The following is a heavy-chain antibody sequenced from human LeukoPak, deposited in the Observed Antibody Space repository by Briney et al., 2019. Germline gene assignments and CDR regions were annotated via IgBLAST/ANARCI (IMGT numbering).Heavy chain of an antibody. Sequence: GSLRLSCAASGFPFSYYAMHWVRQAPGKGLEWVALISYDGSNKYYADSVKGRFTISRDNSKNTLYLQMNSLRAEDTAVYYCARDRAYDNLTGYSAFDIWGQGTMVTVSS. CDR3: ARDRAYDNLTGYSAFDI. J-gene: IGHJ3*02. D-gene: IGHD3-9*01. V-gene: IGHV3-30-3*01. CDR1: GFPFSYYA. CDR2: ISYDGSNK.